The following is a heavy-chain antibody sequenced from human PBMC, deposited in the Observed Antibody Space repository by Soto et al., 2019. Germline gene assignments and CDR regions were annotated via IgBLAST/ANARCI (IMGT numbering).Heavy chain of an antibody. J-gene: IGHJ4*02. CDR3: AKIPGGATALNF. CDR2: ISYDGSNK. V-gene: IGHV3-30*18. Sequence: GGSLRLSCAASGFTFSSYGMHWVRQAPGKGLEWVAVISYDGSNKYYADSVKGRFTISRDNSRNTLYLQMNSLRAEDTGVYYCAKIPGGATALNFWGQGTRVTVSS. D-gene: IGHD3-10*01. CDR1: GFTFSSYG.